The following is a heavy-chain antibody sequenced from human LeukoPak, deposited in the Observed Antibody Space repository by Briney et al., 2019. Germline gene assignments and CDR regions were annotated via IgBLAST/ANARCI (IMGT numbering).Heavy chain of an antibody. Sequence: ASVKVSCKASGGTFSSYAISWVRQAPGQGLEWMGGIIPIFGTANYAQKFQGRVTITTDESTSTAYMELSSLRSEDTAVYYCARDRAYSSGAPANYFDYWGQGTLVTVSS. CDR2: IIPIFGTA. D-gene: IGHD6-19*01. V-gene: IGHV1-69*05. CDR3: ARDRAYSSGAPANYFDY. J-gene: IGHJ4*02. CDR1: GGTFSSYA.